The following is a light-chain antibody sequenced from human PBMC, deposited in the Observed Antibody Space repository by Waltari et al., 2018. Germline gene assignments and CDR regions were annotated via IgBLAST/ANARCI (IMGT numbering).Light chain of an antibody. CDR3: SSYAGGSTYVV. V-gene: IGLV2-23*02. CDR2: EVT. CDR1: SGDVGRYKL. J-gene: IGLJ2*01. Sequence: QSALTQPASVSGSPGQSITISCTGTSGDVGRYKLVSWYQHHPGKAPKLLIYEVTKRPSGVSNRFSGSKSGNTASLTISGLQAEDEADYFCSSYAGGSTYVVFGGGTKLTVL.